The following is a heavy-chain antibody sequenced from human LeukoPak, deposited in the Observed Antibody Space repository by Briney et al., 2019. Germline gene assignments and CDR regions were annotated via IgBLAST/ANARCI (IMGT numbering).Heavy chain of an antibody. Sequence: SETLSLTCTVSGGSISSYYWSWIRQPAGKGLEWIGRIYTSGSTNYNPSLKSRVTMSVDTSKNQFSLKLSSVTAADTAVYYCARGGYSSGYYGNDAFDIWGQGTKVTVSS. CDR2: IYTSGST. D-gene: IGHD3-22*01. CDR1: GGSISSYY. CDR3: ARGGYSSGYYGNDAFDI. J-gene: IGHJ3*02. V-gene: IGHV4-4*07.